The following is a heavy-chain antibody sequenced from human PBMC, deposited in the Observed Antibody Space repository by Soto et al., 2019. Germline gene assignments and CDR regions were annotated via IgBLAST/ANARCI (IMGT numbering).Heavy chain of an antibody. CDR1: GYTFTGYY. CDR2: INPNSGGT. D-gene: IGHD5-18*01. J-gene: IGHJ4*02. V-gene: IGHV1-2*02. CDR3: ATDSYGTGGFDY. Sequence: ASVKVSCKASGYTFTGYYMHWVRQAPGQGLEWMGWINPNSGGTNYAQKFQGRVTMTRDTSISTAYMELSRLRSDDTAVYYCATDSYGTGGFDYRGQGTLVTVSS.